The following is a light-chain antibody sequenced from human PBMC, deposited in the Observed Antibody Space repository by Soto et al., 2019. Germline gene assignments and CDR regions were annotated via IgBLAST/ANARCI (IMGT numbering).Light chain of an antibody. Sequence: DIQLTQSPSFLSASVGDRVTITCRASQGISRVLAWYQQKPGKAPNFLIYAASTLQSGVPSRFSGSGSGTEFTLTISSLQPEDFATYYCQQVKSYPLNFGGGTKVEIK. CDR1: QGISRV. J-gene: IGKJ4*01. CDR2: AAS. V-gene: IGKV1-9*01. CDR3: QQVKSYPLN.